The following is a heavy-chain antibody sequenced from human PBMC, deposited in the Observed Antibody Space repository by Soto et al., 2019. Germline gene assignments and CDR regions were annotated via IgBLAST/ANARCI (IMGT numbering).Heavy chain of an antibody. CDR2: VYYSGTT. V-gene: IGHV4-4*02. CDR3: ARTTAVPNTLRSRYFFDY. Sequence: SETLSLTCAVSGDSIRSVKWWSWVRQSPGKRLEWIGYVYYSGTTNYNPSLKSRVTISVDLSKNQFSLRLSSVTTADTALYYCARTTAVPNTLRSRYFFDYWGQGTLVTVSS. J-gene: IGHJ4*02. CDR1: GDSIRSVKW. D-gene: IGHD4-17*01.